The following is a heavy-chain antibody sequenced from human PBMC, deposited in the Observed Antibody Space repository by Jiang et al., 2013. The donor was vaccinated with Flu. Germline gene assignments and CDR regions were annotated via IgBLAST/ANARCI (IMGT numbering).Heavy chain of an antibody. D-gene: IGHD6-19*01. Sequence: GAEVKKPGASVKVSCKASGYTFTSYGISWVRQAPGQGLEWMGWISAYNGNTNYAQKLQGRVTMTTDTSTSTAYMELRSLRSDDTAVYYCARAGLIAVAGAPYYYYYYGMDVWGKGTTVTVSS. V-gene: IGHV1-18*01. CDR1: GYTFTSYG. J-gene: IGHJ6*04. CDR3: ARAGLIAVAGAPYYYYYYGMDV. CDR2: ISAYNGNT.